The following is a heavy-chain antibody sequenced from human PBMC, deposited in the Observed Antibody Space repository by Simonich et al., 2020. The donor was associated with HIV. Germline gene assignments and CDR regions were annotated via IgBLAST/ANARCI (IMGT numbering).Heavy chain of an antibody. CDR3: ARLTAGGLGEYFQH. CDR1: GGSFSGYY. Sequence: QVQLQQWGAGLLKPSETLSLTCAVYGGSFSGYYLSWIRQPPGKGLEWIGEINHSGTTNSNPSRRGRVNISVDTSKNQFSLKLSSVTAADTAVYYCARLTAGGLGEYFQHWGQGTLVTVSS. V-gene: IGHV4-34*01. CDR2: INHSGTT. D-gene: IGHD6-13*01. J-gene: IGHJ1*01.